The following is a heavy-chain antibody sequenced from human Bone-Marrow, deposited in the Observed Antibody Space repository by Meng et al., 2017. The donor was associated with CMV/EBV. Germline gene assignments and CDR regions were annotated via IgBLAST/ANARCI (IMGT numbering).Heavy chain of an antibody. D-gene: IGHD3-3*01. CDR2: IYSGGST. V-gene: IGHV3-53*01. CDR3: ARSNYDFWSGHPYSDY. Sequence: GESLKISCAASGFTVSSNYMSWVRQAPGKGLEWVSVIYSGGSTYYADSVKGRFTISRDNSKNTLYLQMNSLRAEDTAVYYCARSNYDFWSGHPYSDYWGQGTLVTVSS. J-gene: IGHJ4*02. CDR1: GFTVSSNY.